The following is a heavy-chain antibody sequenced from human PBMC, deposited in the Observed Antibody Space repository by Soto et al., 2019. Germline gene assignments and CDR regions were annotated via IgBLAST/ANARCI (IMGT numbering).Heavy chain of an antibody. CDR1: GDSVSSNSAA. V-gene: IGHV6-1*01. CDR2: TYYRSKWYN. D-gene: IGHD3-16*01. Sequence: PSQTLSLTCVISGDSVSSNSAAWNWIRQSPSRGLEWLGRTYYRSKWYNDYAVSVKSRITINPDTSKNQFSLQLNSVTPEDTAVYYCARGPGAYEGLTDYFDPWGRGTRVAVSS. CDR3: ARGPGAYEGLTDYFDP. J-gene: IGHJ5*02.